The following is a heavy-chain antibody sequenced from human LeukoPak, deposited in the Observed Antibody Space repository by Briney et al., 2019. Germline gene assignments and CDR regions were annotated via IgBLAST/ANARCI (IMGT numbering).Heavy chain of an antibody. CDR1: AFTFNSYS. J-gene: IGHJ4*02. CDR2: ITSTSVST. D-gene: IGHD3-9*01. Sequence: GGSLRLSCAASAFTFNSYSMSWVRQAPGKGLEWVASITSTSVSTYYADSVKGRFTISRDNAKNSLYLQMNSLRAEDTAVYYCARTYYDLLTSYNPYFDYWGQGTLVTVSS. V-gene: IGHV3-21*01. CDR3: ARTYYDLLTSYNPYFDY.